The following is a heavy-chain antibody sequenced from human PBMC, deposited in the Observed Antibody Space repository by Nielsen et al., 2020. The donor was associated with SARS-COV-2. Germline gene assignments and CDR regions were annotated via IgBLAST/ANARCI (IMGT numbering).Heavy chain of an antibody. Sequence: WVRQAPGQGLEWMGRIIPILGIANYAQKFQGRVTITADKSTSTAYMELSSLRSEDTAVYYCARDIYSDFWSGYYTTPNYYYYYGMDVWGQGTTVTVSS. J-gene: IGHJ6*02. D-gene: IGHD3-3*01. CDR3: ARDIYSDFWSGYYTTPNYYYYYGMDV. CDR2: IIPILGIA. V-gene: IGHV1-69*04.